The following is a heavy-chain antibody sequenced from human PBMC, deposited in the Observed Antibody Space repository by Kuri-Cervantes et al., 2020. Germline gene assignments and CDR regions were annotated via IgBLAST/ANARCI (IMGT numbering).Heavy chain of an antibody. CDR3: ARDPLGGDYFDY. V-gene: IGHV3-33*01. CDR1: GFTFSSYG. D-gene: IGHD3-16*01. J-gene: IGHJ4*02. CDR2: IWYDGSNK. Sequence: SLKISCAASGFTFSSYGMHWVRQASGKGLEWVAVIWYDGSNKYYADSVKGRFTISRDNSKNTLYLQMNSLRAEDTAVYYCARDPLGGDYFDYWGQGTLVTVSS.